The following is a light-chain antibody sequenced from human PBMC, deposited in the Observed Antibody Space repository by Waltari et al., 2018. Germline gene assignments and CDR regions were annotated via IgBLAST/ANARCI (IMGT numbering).Light chain of an antibody. CDR2: EDS. Sequence: SYELTQPPSVSVSPGQTASITCSAYKLGNKFVSWYQQKPGQSPVLFIHEDSKRPSGIPERISGSNSGNTATLTISGTQAMDEADYYCQAWDSGFYVFGSGTKVTVL. V-gene: IGLV3-1*01. CDR1: KLGNKF. CDR3: QAWDSGFYV. J-gene: IGLJ1*01.